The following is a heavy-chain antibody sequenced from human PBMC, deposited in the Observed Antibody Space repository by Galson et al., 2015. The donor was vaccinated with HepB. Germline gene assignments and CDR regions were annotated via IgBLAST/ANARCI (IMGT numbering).Heavy chain of an antibody. CDR3: ARDPERLQLFDY. V-gene: IGHV1-18*01. Sequence: SVKVSCKASGYINWVRQAPGQGLEWMGWISAYNGNTNYAQKLQGRVTMTTDTSTSTAYMELRSLRSDDTAVYYCARDPERLQLFDYWGQGTLVTVSS. D-gene: IGHD1-1*01. CDR2: ISAYNGNT. J-gene: IGHJ4*02. CDR1: GY.